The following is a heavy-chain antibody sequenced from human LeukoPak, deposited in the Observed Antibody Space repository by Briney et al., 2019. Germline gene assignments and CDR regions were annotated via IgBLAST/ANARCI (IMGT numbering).Heavy chain of an antibody. CDR2: INYSGGTT. CDR3: AKVGTWTY. V-gene: IGHV3-23*01. J-gene: IGHJ4*02. Sequence: PGGSLRLSCAASGFTFSSYALSWVRQAPGKGLEWVSAINYSGGTTYYADSVKGRFTISRDNSKYTLYLQMNSLRVEGTAVYFCAKVGTWTYWGQGTLVTVSS. D-gene: IGHD3/OR15-3a*01. CDR1: GFTFSSYA.